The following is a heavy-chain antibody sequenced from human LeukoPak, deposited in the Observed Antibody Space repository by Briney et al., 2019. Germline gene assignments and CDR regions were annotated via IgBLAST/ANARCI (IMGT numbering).Heavy chain of an antibody. CDR3: AASYYYHYYMDV. CDR1: GGSISSYY. V-gene: IGHV4-59*01. J-gene: IGHJ6*03. CDR2: IYYSGST. Sequence: SETLSLTCTVSGGSISSYYWSWIRQPPGKGLEWIGYIYYSGSTNYNPSLKSRVTISVDTSKNQFSLKLSSVTAADTAVYYCAASYYYHYYMDVWGKGTTVTVSS.